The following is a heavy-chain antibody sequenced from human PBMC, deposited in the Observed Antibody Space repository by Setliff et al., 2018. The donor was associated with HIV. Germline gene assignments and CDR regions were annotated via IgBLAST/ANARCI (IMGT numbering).Heavy chain of an antibody. Sequence: AGGSLRLSCAASGFTVSTYYMSWVRQAPGKGLEWVSTIYSDGSTYHADSVNGRFTLSRDISENALYLQIDSLRAEDTAVYYCAREEYTQYYFDYWGQGTLVTVSS. D-gene: IGHD6-6*01. V-gene: IGHV3-66*02. CDR1: GFTVSTYY. CDR3: AREEYTQYYFDY. J-gene: IGHJ4*02. CDR2: IYSDGST.